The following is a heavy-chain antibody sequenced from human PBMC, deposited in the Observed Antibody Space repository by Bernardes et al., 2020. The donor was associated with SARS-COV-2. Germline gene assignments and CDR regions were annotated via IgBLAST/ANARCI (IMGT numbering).Heavy chain of an antibody. D-gene: IGHD3-3*01. Sequence: GGSLRLSCAASGFTFSSYGMHWVRQAPGKGLEWVAVISYDGSNKYYADSVKGRFTISRDNSKNTLYLQMNSLRAEDTAVYYCAKDYTYYDFWSGYFFDSGGITSTYYYYGMDVWGQGTTVTVSS. CDR1: GFTFSSYG. J-gene: IGHJ6*02. CDR3: AKDYTYYDFWSGYFFDSGGITSTYYYYGMDV. V-gene: IGHV3-30*18. CDR2: ISYDGSNK.